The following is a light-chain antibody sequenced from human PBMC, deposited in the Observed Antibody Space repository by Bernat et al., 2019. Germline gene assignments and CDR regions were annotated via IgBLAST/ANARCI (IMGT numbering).Light chain of an antibody. CDR2: EVT. CDR1: SSDVGGYNY. CDR3: SSYAGSTNFYV. J-gene: IGLJ1*01. Sequence: QSALTQPPSASGSPGQSVTISCTGTSSDVGGYNYVSWYQQHPGKAPKLMIYEVTKRPSGVPDRFSGSKSGTTASLTVSGLQAEDEADYYCSSYAGSTNFYVFGTGTKVTVL. V-gene: IGLV2-8*01.